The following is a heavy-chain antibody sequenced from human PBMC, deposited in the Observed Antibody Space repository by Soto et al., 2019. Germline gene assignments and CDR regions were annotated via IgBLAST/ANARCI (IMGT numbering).Heavy chain of an antibody. CDR3: ARDLGYCSAGSCYPEYFPH. Sequence: ASVKVSCKASGYTFNTYGISWVRQAPGQGLEWMGWISVYNGDTNYAQKFRGRVTLTTDTSTSTAYMELRSLTSDDTAVYYCARDLGYCSAGSCYPEYFPHWRQGTLVTVSS. CDR2: ISVYNGDT. J-gene: IGHJ1*01. CDR1: GYTFNTYG. V-gene: IGHV1-18*01. D-gene: IGHD2-15*01.